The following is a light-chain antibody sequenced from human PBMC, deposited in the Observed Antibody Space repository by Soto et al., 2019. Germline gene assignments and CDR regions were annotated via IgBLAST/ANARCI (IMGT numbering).Light chain of an antibody. CDR1: SSNIGAGYD. V-gene: IGLV1-40*01. Sequence: QSVLTQPPSVSGAPGQKVTISCTGSSSNIGAGYDVHWYQQLPGTAPKLLIYGNSNRPSGVPDRFSGSKSGTSASLAITGLQAEDEVDYYCQSYDSSLSGAVFVGGTQLTVL. CDR3: QSYDSSLSGAV. J-gene: IGLJ7*01. CDR2: GNS.